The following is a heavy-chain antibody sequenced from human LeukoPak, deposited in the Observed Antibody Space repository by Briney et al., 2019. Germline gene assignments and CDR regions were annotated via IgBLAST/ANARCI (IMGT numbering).Heavy chain of an antibody. J-gene: IGHJ3*02. Sequence: GGSLRLSCAASGFTFSNYYMSWIRQAPGKGLGWVSYISSRSSNKYYADSVKGRFTISRDNAKNSLYLQMSSLRAEDTAIYYCAREGWDLNALDIWGQGTMVTVSP. V-gene: IGHV3-11*04. CDR1: GFTFSNYY. CDR2: ISSRSSNK. CDR3: AREGWDLNALDI. D-gene: IGHD1-26*01.